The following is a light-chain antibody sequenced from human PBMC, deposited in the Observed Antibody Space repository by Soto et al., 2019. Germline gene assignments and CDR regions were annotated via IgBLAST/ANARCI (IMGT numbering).Light chain of an antibody. J-gene: IGLJ2*01. Sequence: QSVLTQSPSASGIPGQRGTISCSGDTSNIGANTVNWYQQVPGAAPKLLLFHNDRRPSGGVTDRFSGSKSGTSASQAISGLRSEAEADYYCGAWDDRLNGPLFCGGTKLTV. CDR2: HND. CDR1: TSNIGANT. CDR3: GAWDDRLNGPL. V-gene: IGLV1-44*01.